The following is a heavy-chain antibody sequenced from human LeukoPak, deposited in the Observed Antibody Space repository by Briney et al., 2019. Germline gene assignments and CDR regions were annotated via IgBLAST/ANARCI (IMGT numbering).Heavy chain of an antibody. D-gene: IGHD3-9*01. CDR1: GGSISSGGYY. Sequence: SETLSLTCTVSGGSISSGGYYWSWIRQHPGKGLEWIGYIYYSGSTYYNPSLKSRVTISVDTSKNQFSLKLSSVTAADTAVYYCARDRYYVILTGGLNDAFDIWGQGTMVTVSS. CDR3: ARDRYYVILTGGLNDAFDI. J-gene: IGHJ3*02. V-gene: IGHV4-31*03. CDR2: IYYSGST.